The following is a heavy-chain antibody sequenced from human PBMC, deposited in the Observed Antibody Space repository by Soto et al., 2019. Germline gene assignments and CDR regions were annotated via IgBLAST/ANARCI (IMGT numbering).Heavy chain of an antibody. CDR2: ISGSGGST. Sequence: GGSLRLSCAASGFTFSDSAMTWVRQAPGKGLEWVSVISGSGGSTYYADSVKGRFTISRDNSKNTLYLQMNSLRAEDTAVYYCAKNPLSSGYYEVDYWGQGTLVTVS. J-gene: IGHJ4*02. CDR1: GFTFSDSA. D-gene: IGHD3-22*01. V-gene: IGHV3-23*01. CDR3: AKNPLSSGYYEVDY.